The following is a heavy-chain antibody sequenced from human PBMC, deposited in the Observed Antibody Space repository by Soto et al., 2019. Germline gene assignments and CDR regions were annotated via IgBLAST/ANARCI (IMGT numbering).Heavy chain of an antibody. Sequence: GGSLRLSCAASGFTFSSYAMHWVRQAPGKGLEWVAVISYDGSNKYSADSVKGRFTISRDNSKNTLYLQMNSVRAEDTAVYYCARGPLGVDYWGQGTLVTVSS. D-gene: IGHD7-27*01. CDR1: GFTFSSYA. CDR2: ISYDGSNK. V-gene: IGHV3-30*04. J-gene: IGHJ4*02. CDR3: ARGPLGVDY.